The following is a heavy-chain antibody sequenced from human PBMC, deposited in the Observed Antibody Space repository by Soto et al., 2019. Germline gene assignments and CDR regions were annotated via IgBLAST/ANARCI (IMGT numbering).Heavy chain of an antibody. Sequence: ESGGGVVQPGRSLRLSCAASGFTFSSYGMHWVRQAPGKGLEWVAVISYDGSNKYYADSVKGRFTISRDNSKNTLYLQMNSLRAEDTAVYYCAKGGFGELYSHDYWGQGTLVTVSS. CDR1: GFTFSSYG. CDR2: ISYDGSNK. V-gene: IGHV3-30*18. J-gene: IGHJ4*02. CDR3: AKGGFGELYSHDY. D-gene: IGHD3-10*01.